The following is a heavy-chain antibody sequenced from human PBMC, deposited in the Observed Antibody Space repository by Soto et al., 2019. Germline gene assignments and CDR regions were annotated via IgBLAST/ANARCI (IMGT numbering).Heavy chain of an antibody. CDR1: GDXISTDY. V-gene: IGHV4-59*08. D-gene: IGHD7-27*01. CDR3: AKNWNWGSLVH. J-gene: IGHJ4*02. Sequence: SETLXLTCTVSGDXISTDYWSWIRQSPGKGLEWIGFIYYGGSTNYNPSLKSRVTISVDTPKNQFSLKLSSVTAADTAVYYCAKNWNWGSLVHWGQGTLVTVSS. CDR2: IYYGGST.